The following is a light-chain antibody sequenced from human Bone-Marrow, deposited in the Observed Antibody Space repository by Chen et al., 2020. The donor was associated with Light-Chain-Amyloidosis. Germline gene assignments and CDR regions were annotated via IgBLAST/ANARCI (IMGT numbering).Light chain of an antibody. CDR2: DDS. Sequence: SYVLTQPSSVSVAPGQPATIACGGNNIGSTSVHWYQQTPGQAPLLVDYDDSDRPSGIPERLSGSNSGNTVTLTISRVEAGDEADYYCQVWDRSSDRPVFGGGTKLTVL. J-gene: IGLJ3*02. CDR3: QVWDRSSDRPV. V-gene: IGLV3-21*02. CDR1: NIGSTS.